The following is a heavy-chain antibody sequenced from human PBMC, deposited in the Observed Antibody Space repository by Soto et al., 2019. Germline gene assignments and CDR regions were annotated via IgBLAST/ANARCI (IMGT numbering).Heavy chain of an antibody. J-gene: IGHJ4*02. CDR1: GFSLSTSGLG. V-gene: IGHV2-5*01. CDR3: AHRPSGWYLFDY. D-gene: IGHD6-19*01. CDR2: IYWNDDK. Sequence: QITLKESGPTLVRPTQPLTLTCTFSGFSLSTSGLGVGWIRQPPVKALEWLALIYWNDDKRYSPSLKARLTITKDTSKNQVFLTMTNMDPVDTATYYCAHRPSGWYLFDYWGQGTLVTVSS.